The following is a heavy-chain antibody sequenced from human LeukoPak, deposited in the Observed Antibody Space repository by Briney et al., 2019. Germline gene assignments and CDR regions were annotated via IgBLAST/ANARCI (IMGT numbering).Heavy chain of an antibody. J-gene: IGHJ5*02. D-gene: IGHD3-10*01. Sequence: PGGSLRLSCAAYGFIFSSYGMHWVRQAPGKGLEWVAVISYDESNKYYADSVKGRFTISRDNSKNTLYLQMNSRSAEDTAVYYCAKDHSGSYYPNWFDPWGQGTRVTVSS. CDR3: AKDHSGSYYPNWFDP. CDR2: ISYDESNK. CDR1: GFIFSSYG. V-gene: IGHV3-30*18.